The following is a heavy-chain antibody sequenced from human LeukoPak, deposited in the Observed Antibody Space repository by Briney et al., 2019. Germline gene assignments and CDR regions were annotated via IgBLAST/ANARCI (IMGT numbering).Heavy chain of an antibody. CDR2: ISGSGGST. CDR1: GFIFNEYA. J-gene: IGHJ4*02. D-gene: IGHD5-18*01. CDR3: AKEERIQLWLGGFDY. Sequence: GGSLRLSCAASGFIFNEYAMHWVRQAPGKGLEWVSAISGSGGSTYYADSVKGRFTISRDNSKNTLYLQMNSLRAEDTAVYYCAKEERIQLWLGGFDYWGQGTLVTVSS. V-gene: IGHV3-23*01.